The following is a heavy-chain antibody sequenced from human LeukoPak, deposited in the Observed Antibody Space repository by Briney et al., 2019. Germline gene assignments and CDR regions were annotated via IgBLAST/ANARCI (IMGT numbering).Heavy chain of an antibody. CDR2: ISTYNGNA. CDR1: AYTFTNYG. Sequence: ASVKVSCKVSAYTFTNYGISWVRQAPGQGLEWMGWISTYNGNANYAQKFQGRVTMTRDTSISTAYMELSRLRSDDTAVYYCASDRWLDYWGQGTLVTVSS. J-gene: IGHJ4*02. D-gene: IGHD5-24*01. CDR3: ASDRWLDY. V-gene: IGHV1-18*01.